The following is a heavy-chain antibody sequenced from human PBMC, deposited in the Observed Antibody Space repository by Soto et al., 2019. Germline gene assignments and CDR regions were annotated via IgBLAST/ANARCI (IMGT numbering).Heavy chain of an antibody. D-gene: IGHD3-3*01. CDR2: IGTAGDT. J-gene: IGHJ3*01. V-gene: IGHV3-13*01. Sequence: PGGSLRLSCAASGFTFSSFDMHRVRQPTGKGLEWVSAIGTAGDTYYPGSVKGRFTISRDNAKNSLHLQMNSLRAGDTAVYYCAREARVFGKAFDVWGQGTMVTVSS. CDR3: AREARVFGKAFDV. CDR1: GFTFSSFD.